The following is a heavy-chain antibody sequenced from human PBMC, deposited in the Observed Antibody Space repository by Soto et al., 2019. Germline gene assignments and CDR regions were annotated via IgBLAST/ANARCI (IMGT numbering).Heavy chain of an antibody. V-gene: IGHV3-7*01. CDR3: VRENNGGPEF. Sequence: GGSLRLSCAASGFAFSIYWMMWVRQAPGKGLEWVANIKEDGSKKYHVESVKGRFTISRDNAKNSLYLQLNNLRAEDTAIYYCVRENNGGPEFWGQGTMVTVSS. CDR1: GFAFSIYW. D-gene: IGHD1-20*01. J-gene: IGHJ4*02. CDR2: IKEDGSKK.